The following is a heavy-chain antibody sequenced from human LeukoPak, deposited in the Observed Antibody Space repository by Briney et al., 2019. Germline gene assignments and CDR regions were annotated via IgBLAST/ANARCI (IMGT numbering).Heavy chain of an antibody. V-gene: IGHV4-39*01. CDR1: GGSISSSSYY. J-gene: IGHJ4*02. D-gene: IGHD1-26*01. CDR2: FYYSGNT. Sequence: SETLSLTCTVSGGSISSSSYYWGWIRQPPGKGLEWIGSFYYSGNTYYNPSLKSRVIISVDTSKNQFSLRLGSVAASDTAVYYCARRDVGATIDYWGQGTLVTVSS. CDR3: ARRDVGATIDY.